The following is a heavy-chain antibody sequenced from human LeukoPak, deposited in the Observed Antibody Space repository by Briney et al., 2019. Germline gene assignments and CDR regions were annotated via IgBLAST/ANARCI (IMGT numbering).Heavy chain of an antibody. D-gene: IGHD4-11*01. Sequence: QPGGSLRLSCAASGFTFSSYSMNWVRQAPGKGLEWVSYISSSSSNINYADSVKGRFTISRDNAKNSLYLQMDSVRAEDTAVYYCARDRFYSSFDYGGQGALVTVSS. CDR2: ISSSSSNI. V-gene: IGHV3-48*01. CDR3: ARDRFYSSFDY. J-gene: IGHJ4*02. CDR1: GFTFSSYS.